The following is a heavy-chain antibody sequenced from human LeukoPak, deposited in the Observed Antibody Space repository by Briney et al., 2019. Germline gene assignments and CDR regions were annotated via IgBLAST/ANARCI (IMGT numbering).Heavy chain of an antibody. D-gene: IGHD3-22*01. V-gene: IGHV3-30-3*01. CDR1: GFTFSSYA. CDR3: AKGGEYYYDSSGYPLDY. J-gene: IGHJ4*01. CDR2: ISYDGSNK. Sequence: GGPVRLSCAASGFTFSSYAMHWVRQAPGKGLEWVAVISYDGSNKYYADSVKGRFTISRDNSKNTLYLQINSLRAEDTAVYYCAKGGEYYYDSSGYPLDYWGQGTLVTVSS.